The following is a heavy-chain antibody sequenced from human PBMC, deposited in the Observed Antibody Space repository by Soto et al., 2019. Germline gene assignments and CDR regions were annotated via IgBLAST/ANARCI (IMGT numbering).Heavy chain of an antibody. CDR3: ARDNITGLFDY. CDR1: GGSFSGYD. CDR2: INHSGSS. Sequence: QVQLQQWGAGLLKPSETLSLTCAVYGGSFSGYDWTWIPQPPGTGLEWVGEINHSGSSNYNPSLKSRVPIAVDTSKIQFSLQLTSVAAADTAVYFCARDNITGLFDYWGQGTLVTVSS. J-gene: IGHJ4*02. D-gene: IGHD2-8*02. V-gene: IGHV4-34*01.